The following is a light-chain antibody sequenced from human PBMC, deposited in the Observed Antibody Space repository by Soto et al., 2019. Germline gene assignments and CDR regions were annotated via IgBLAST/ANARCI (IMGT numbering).Light chain of an antibody. V-gene: IGKV3-11*01. Sequence: EIVLTQSPATLSLSPGERATLFCRASQSVSSYLAWYQQKPGQAPRLLIYDASNRATGIPARFSGSGSGTDFTLTIGSLEPEDFAVYYCQQRSNWPYTCGQGTKLEIK. CDR1: QSVSSY. CDR3: QQRSNWPYT. CDR2: DAS. J-gene: IGKJ2*01.